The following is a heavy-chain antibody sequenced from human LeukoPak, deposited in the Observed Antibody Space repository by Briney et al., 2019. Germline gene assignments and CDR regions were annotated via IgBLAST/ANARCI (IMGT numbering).Heavy chain of an antibody. CDR2: IKQDGSEK. D-gene: IGHD3-10*01. CDR1: GFSFSRYW. V-gene: IGHV3-7*01. J-gene: IGHJ4*02. Sequence: GGSLRLSCAASGFSFSRYWMSWVRQAPGQGLEWVANIKQDGSEKNYVESVKGRFTISRDNAKNSLYLQTNSMRDEDTAVYYCARAGQEWFGELGFDQWGQGTLVIVSS. CDR3: ARAGQEWFGELGFDQ.